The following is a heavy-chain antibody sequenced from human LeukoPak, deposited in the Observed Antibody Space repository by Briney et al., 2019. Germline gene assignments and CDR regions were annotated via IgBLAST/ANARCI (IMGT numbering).Heavy chain of an antibody. CDR1: GFTFSSYA. V-gene: IGHV3-30*04. Sequence: GRSLRLSCAASGFTFSSYAMHWVRQAPGKGLEWVAVISYDGSNKYYADSVKGRFTISRDNSKNTLYLQMNSLRAEDTAVYYCARVPYYDSSGYPFDYWGQGTLVTVSS. CDR3: ARVPYYDSSGYPFDY. D-gene: IGHD3-22*01. J-gene: IGHJ4*02. CDR2: ISYDGSNK.